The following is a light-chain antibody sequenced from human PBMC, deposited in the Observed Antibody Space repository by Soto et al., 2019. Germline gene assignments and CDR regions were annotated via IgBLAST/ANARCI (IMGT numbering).Light chain of an antibody. CDR1: QSISSA. Sequence: EIVLTQSPATLSLSPGERATLSCRASQSISSALAWYQQRPGQPPRLLIYDASDRADGIPARFSGTRSGTDFTLTISSLEPEDFAVYYCQQRSNLLTFGGGTRVDIK. CDR2: DAS. V-gene: IGKV3-11*01. J-gene: IGKJ4*01. CDR3: QQRSNLLT.